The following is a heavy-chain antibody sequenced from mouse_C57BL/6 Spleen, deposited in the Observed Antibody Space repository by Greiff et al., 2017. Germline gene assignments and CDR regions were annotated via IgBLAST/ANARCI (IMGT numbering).Heavy chain of an antibody. Sequence: LQESGAELARPGASVKLSCKASGYTFTSYGISWVKQRTGQGLEWIGEIYPRSGNTYYNEKFKGKATLTAGKSSSTAYMELRSLTSEDSAVYFCARTTTVVECYAMDYWGQGPSVTVSS. CDR3: ARTTTVVECYAMDY. D-gene: IGHD1-1*01. J-gene: IGHJ4*01. V-gene: IGHV1-81*01. CDR2: IYPRSGNT. CDR1: GYTFTSYG.